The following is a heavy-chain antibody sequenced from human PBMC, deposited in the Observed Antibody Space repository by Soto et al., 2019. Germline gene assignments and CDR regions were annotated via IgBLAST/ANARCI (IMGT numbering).Heavy chain of an antibody. CDR2: ISSASTYI. CDR1: GFTFSTYA. V-gene: IGHV3-21*01. CDR3: AREYTTSGNPFDY. Sequence: PGGSLRLSCAASGFTFSTYAMNWVRQAPGKGLEWVSSISSASTYIYYADSVKGRFTISRDNAKNSLFLQMNSLRAEDTAVYYCAREYTTSGNPFDYWGQGTMVTVS. J-gene: IGHJ4*02. D-gene: IGHD3-10*01.